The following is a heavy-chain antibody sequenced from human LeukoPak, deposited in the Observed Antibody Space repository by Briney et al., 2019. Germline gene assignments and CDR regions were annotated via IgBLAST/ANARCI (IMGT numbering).Heavy chain of an antibody. J-gene: IGHJ3*02. V-gene: IGHV4-39*01. Sequence: PSETLSLTCTVSGGSISSSSYYWGWIRQPPGKGLEWIGSIYYSGSTYYNPSLKSRVTISVDTSKNQFSLKLSSVTAADTAVYYCARHRGYYDSTTGRLDAFDIWGQGTMVTVSS. CDR1: GGSISSSSYY. CDR2: IYYSGST. D-gene: IGHD3-22*01. CDR3: ARHRGYYDSTTGRLDAFDI.